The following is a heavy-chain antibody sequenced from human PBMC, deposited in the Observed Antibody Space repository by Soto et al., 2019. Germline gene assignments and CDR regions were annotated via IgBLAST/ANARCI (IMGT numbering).Heavy chain of an antibody. CDR2: ISSSSSYI. Sequence: EVQLVESGGGLVKPGGSLRLSCAASGFTFSSYSMNWVRQAPGKGLEWVSSISSSSSYIYYADSVKGRFTISRDNAKNSLYLQMNSLRAVDTAVYYCARDRRGVNYYYGMDVWGQGTTVTVSS. V-gene: IGHV3-21*01. CDR1: GFTFSSYS. CDR3: ARDRRGVNYYYGMDV. J-gene: IGHJ6*02. D-gene: IGHD2-21*01.